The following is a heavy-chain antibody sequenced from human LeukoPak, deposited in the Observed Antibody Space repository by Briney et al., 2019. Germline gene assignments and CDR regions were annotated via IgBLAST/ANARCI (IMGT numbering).Heavy chain of an antibody. CDR2: IYHSGST. CDR3: ARGQRGYNFFDY. J-gene: IGHJ4*02. CDR1: GGSISSGGYS. D-gene: IGHD5-24*01. V-gene: IGHV4-30-2*01. Sequence: SQTLSLTCAVSGGSISSGGYSWRWIRQPPGKGLEWIGYIYHSGSTYYNPSLKSRVTISVDRSKNQFSLKLSSVTAADTAVYYCARGQRGYNFFDYWGQGTLVTVSS.